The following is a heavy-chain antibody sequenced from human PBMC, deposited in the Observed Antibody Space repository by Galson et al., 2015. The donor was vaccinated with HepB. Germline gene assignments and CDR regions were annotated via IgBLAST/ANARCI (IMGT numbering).Heavy chain of an antibody. CDR2: PYYRSKWYY. Sequence: CAISGDSVAANSAGWNWIRQSASRGLEWLGRPYYRSKWYYDYAGSVKTRITIHSDTSRNQFSLQLNSVTPEDTAVYYCARDRIVPIYSSSFAFDIWGHGTLVTVSS. J-gene: IGHJ3*02. D-gene: IGHD6-6*01. V-gene: IGHV6-1*01. CDR1: GDSVAANSAG. CDR3: ARDRIVPIYSSSFAFDI.